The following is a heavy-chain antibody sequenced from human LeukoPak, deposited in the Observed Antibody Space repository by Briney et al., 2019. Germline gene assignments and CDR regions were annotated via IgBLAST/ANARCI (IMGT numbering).Heavy chain of an antibody. D-gene: IGHD3-22*01. CDR2: INTDGSTT. V-gene: IGHV3-74*01. CDR1: GSTFSSHW. J-gene: IGHJ4*02. Sequence: GGSLRLSCAASGSTFSSHWMHWVRQAPGKGLVWVSRINTDGSTTRYADSVKGRFTISRDNAKNTLYLQMNGLRAEDTAVYYCARDMYYDRSGTDYWGQGTLVTVSS. CDR3: ARDMYYDRSGTDY.